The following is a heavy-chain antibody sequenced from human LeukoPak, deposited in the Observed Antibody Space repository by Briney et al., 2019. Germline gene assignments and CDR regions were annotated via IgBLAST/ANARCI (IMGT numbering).Heavy chain of an antibody. CDR3: ARDLNYGMDV. CDR1: GYTFITYP. Sequence: ASVKVSCKASGYTFITYPINWVRQAPGQGLEWMGWINTNTGNPTYAQGFTGRFVFSLDTSVSTAYLQISSLKAEDTAVYYCARDLNYGMDVWGQGTTVTVSS. CDR2: INTNTGNP. V-gene: IGHV7-4-1*02. J-gene: IGHJ6*02.